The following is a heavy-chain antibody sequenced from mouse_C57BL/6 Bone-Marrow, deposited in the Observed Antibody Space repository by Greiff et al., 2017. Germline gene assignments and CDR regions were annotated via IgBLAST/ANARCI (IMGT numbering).Heavy chain of an antibody. J-gene: IGHJ3*01. Sequence: QVTLKESGPGLLKPSQSLSLSCSSSGFSLSTFGMGVGWIRQPSGMGLVWLAHICWDDDKYYNPVMKSRLTTSKNTYTNQVFLMITLADTAETASYYCARVGQLMLQFAYWGQGTLVTVSA. D-gene: IGHD3-2*02. V-gene: IGHV8-8*01. CDR2: ICWDDDK. CDR1: GFSLSTFGMG. CDR3: ARVGQLMLQFAY.